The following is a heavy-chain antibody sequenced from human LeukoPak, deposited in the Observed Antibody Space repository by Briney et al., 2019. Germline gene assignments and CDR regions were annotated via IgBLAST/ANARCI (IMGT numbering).Heavy chain of an antibody. Sequence: PSETLSLTCAVYGGSFSGYYWSWIRQPPGKGLEWIGEINHSGSTNYNPSLKSRVTISVDTSKNQFSLKLSSVTAADTAVYYCARVYFPLYSSSSPSWFDPWGQRTLVTVSS. CDR2: INHSGST. J-gene: IGHJ5*02. D-gene: IGHD6-6*01. V-gene: IGHV4-34*01. CDR1: GGSFSGYY. CDR3: ARVYFPLYSSSSPSWFDP.